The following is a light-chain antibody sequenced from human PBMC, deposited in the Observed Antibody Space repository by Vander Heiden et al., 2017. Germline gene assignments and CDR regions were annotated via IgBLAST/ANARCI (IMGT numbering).Light chain of an antibody. V-gene: IGLV1-47*01. CDR1: SSNVGSNS. CDR3: AAWDDSLSVV. J-gene: IGLJ2*01. CDR2: RDF. Sequence: QSVLPLPPSPSGPPRPTLSISCSGCSSNVGSNSVYWYQNLPGTAPKLLIYRDFQRPSGVPDRFSASKSGTSASLAISGLRSEDEAHYYCAAWDDSLSVVFGGGTKLTVL.